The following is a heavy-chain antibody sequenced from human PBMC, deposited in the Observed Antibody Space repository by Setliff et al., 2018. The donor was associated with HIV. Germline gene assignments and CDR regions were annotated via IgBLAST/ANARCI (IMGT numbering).Heavy chain of an antibody. V-gene: IGHV1-18*01. J-gene: IGHJ5*02. D-gene: IGHD6-19*01. Sequence: PGESLKISCKGSGYSFTSYGISWVRQAPGQGLEWMGWISAYNGNTNYAQKLQGRVTMTTDTSTSTAYMELRSLRSDDTAVYYCARGGIAVAGYPYNWFDPWGQGTLVTVSS. CDR1: GYSFTSYG. CDR3: ARGGIAVAGYPYNWFDP. CDR2: ISAYNGNT.